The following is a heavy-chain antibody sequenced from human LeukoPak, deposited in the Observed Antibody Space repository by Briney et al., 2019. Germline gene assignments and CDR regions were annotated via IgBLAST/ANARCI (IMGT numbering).Heavy chain of an antibody. CDR1: GFTFSSYS. J-gene: IGHJ6*02. Sequence: GRSLRLSCAASGFTFSSYSMNWVRQAPGKGLEWVSYISSSGSPTYYVDSLKGRFTISRDNAKNSLYLQMNSLRAEDTAVYYCARGAVDSSGPYGDYYYGMDVWGQGTTVTVSS. CDR3: ARGAVDSSGPYGDYYYGMDV. D-gene: IGHD6-19*01. V-gene: IGHV3-48*04. CDR2: ISSSGSPT.